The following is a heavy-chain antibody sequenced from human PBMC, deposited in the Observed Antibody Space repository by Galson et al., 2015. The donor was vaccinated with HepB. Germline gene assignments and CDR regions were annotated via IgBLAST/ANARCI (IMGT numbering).Heavy chain of an antibody. J-gene: IGHJ4*02. CDR2: IWYDGGNK. CDR1: GFIFSSYG. V-gene: IGHV3-33*01. CDR3: ARDRGWQDLFDY. D-gene: IGHD2-15*01. Sequence: SLRLSCAASGFIFSSYGMHWVRQAPGKGLEWVAVIWYDGGNKYYADSVKGRFTISRDNSKNTLYLQMNSLRVEDTAVYYCARDRGWQDLFDYWGQGTLVTVSS.